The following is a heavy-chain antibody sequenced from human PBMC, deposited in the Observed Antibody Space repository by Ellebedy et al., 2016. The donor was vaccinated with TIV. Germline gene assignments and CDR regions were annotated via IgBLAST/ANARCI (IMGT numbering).Heavy chain of an antibody. CDR1: GFTFSSYA. CDR2: ISGSGGST. D-gene: IGHD2-2*01. CDR3: ARGPYQLLPTLLDY. J-gene: IGHJ4*02. Sequence: GESLKISXAASGFTFSSYAMSWVRQAPGKGLEWVSAISGSGGSTYYADSVKGRFTISRDNSKNTLYLQMNSLRAEDTAVYYCARGPYQLLPTLLDYWGQGTLVTVSS. V-gene: IGHV3-23*01.